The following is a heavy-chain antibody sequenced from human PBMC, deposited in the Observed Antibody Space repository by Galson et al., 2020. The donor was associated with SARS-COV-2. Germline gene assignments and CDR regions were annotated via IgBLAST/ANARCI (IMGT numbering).Heavy chain of an antibody. J-gene: IGHJ3*01. Sequence: GGSLRLSCAASGFTFSTYSMNWVRQAPGRGLEWLSSISGNSGFIYDADSVRGRFSISRDNAKKSLYLQMNSLGVEDTAVYYCAGEVVTKNGGALDLWGQGTMVTVSS. CDR2: ISGNSGFI. V-gene: IGHV3-21*01. CDR1: GFTFSTYS. D-gene: IGHD3-22*01. CDR3: AGEVVTKNGGALDL.